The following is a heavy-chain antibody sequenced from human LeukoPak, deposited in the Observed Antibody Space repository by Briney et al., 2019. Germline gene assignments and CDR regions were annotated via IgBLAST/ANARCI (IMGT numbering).Heavy chain of an antibody. CDR1: GYTFTGYY. CDR2: INPNSGGT. CDR3: ARDSLWGAAGTFDY. V-gene: IGHV1-2*04. Sequence: ASVKVSCKASGYTFTGYYMHWVRQAPGQGLEWMGWINPNSGGTNYAQKFQGWVTMTRDTSISTAYMELSRLRSDDTAVYYCARDSLWGAAGTFDYWGQGTLVTVSS. J-gene: IGHJ4*02. D-gene: IGHD6-13*01.